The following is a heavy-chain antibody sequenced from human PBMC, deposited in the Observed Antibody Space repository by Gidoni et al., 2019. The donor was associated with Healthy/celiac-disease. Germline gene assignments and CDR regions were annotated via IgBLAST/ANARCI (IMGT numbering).Heavy chain of an antibody. CDR2: IYYSGST. CDR1: GGSISSGGYY. D-gene: IGHD3-22*01. V-gene: IGHV4-31*03. CDR3: ARDPAGVYDSSAPGWFDP. Sequence: QVQLQESGPGLVKPSQTMSLTCTVSGGSISSGGYYWSWIRQHPGKGLEWIGYIYYSGSTYYTPSLKRRVTISVDTSKNQFSLKLSSVTAADTAVYYCARDPAGVYDSSAPGWFDPWGQGTLVTVSS. J-gene: IGHJ5*02.